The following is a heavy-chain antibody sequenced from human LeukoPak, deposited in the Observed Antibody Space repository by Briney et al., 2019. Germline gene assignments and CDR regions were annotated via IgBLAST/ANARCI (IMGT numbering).Heavy chain of an antibody. Sequence: SETLSLTCTVSGGSISSSSYYWGWIRQPPGKGLECIGSIYYSGSTYYNPSLKSRVTISVDTSKNQFSLKLSSVTAADTAVYYCARASLLWFGELLYESSFDPWGQGTLVTVSS. V-gene: IGHV4-39*07. CDR1: GGSISSSSYY. D-gene: IGHD3-10*01. J-gene: IGHJ5*02. CDR2: IYYSGST. CDR3: ARASLLWFGELLYESSFDP.